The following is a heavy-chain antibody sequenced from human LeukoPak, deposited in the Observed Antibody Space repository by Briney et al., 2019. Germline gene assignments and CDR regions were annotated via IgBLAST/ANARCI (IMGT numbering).Heavy chain of an antibody. J-gene: IGHJ4*02. CDR1: GGSISSYY. Sequence: PSETLSLTCTVSGGSISSYYWSWIRQPAGKGLEWIGRIYTSGSTNYNPSLKSRVTMSVDTSKNQFSLKLSSVTAADTAVYYCARGGYGDIAARGSFDYWGQGTLVTVSS. V-gene: IGHV4-4*07. CDR3: ARGGYGDIAARGSFDY. CDR2: IYTSGST. D-gene: IGHD6-6*01.